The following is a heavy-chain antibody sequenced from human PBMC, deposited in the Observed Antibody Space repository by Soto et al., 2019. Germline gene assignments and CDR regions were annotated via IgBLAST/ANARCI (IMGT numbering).Heavy chain of an antibody. Sequence: ASVKVSCKASGYTFTSYDINWVRQATGQGLEWMGWMNPNIGNTGYAQKFQGRVTMTRNTSISTAYMELSSLRSEDTAVYYCARELIRGQWLVYYHYAMEVWGQGTTVTVSS. CDR3: ARELIRGQWLVYYHYAMEV. CDR2: MNPNIGNT. V-gene: IGHV1-8*01. D-gene: IGHD6-19*01. J-gene: IGHJ6*02. CDR1: GYTFTSYD.